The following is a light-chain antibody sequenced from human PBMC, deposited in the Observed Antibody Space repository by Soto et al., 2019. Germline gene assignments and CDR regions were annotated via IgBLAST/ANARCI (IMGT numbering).Light chain of an antibody. CDR1: SSNIGAGYD. CDR3: QSYDSSLSGYV. CDR2: GNS. J-gene: IGLJ1*01. V-gene: IGLV1-40*01. Sequence: QSVLTQPPSVSGAPGQRVTISCTGSSSNIGAGYDVHWYQQLPGTAPKLLIYGNSNRPSGVPDRFSGSKSDTSASLAITGLQAEDEADYYCQSYDSSLSGYVFGTGTKVTGL.